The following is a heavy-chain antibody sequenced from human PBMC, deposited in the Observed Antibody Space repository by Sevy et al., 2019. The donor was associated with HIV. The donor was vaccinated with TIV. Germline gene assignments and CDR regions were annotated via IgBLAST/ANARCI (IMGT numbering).Heavy chain of an antibody. CDR3: ITFLCNPPPP. CDR1: GFTFSNAW. Sequence: GGSLRLSCAASGFTFSNAWMSWVRQAPGKGLEWVGRIKSKTDGGTTDYAAPVKGRFTISRDDPKNTVYLQMDSLKSEDTGVYYFITFLCNPPPPWGQGTLVTVSS. CDR2: IKSKTDGGTT. J-gene: IGHJ5*02. V-gene: IGHV3-15*05.